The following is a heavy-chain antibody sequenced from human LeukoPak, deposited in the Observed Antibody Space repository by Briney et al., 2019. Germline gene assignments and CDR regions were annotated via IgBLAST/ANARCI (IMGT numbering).Heavy chain of an antibody. CDR1: GGSISSYY. CDR2: IYYSGST. D-gene: IGHD6-13*01. J-gene: IGHJ5*02. V-gene: IGHV4-59*01. CDR3: AVSSSSRRNWFDP. Sequence: SETLSLTCTVSGGSISSYYWSWIRQPPGKGLEWIGYIYYSGSTNYNPSLKSRVTISVDTSKNQFSLKLSPVTAADTAVYYCAVSSSSRRNWFDPWGQGTLVTVSS.